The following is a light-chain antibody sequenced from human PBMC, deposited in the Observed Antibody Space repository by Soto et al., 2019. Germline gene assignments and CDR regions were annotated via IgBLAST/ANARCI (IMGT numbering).Light chain of an antibody. J-gene: IGKJ5*01. CDR1: QSVSSSY. Sequence: EIVLTQSPGTLSLSPGERVTLSCRASQSVSSSYLAWYQQKPGQAPRLLIYGASSRATGLPDRFSGSGSGTDFPLTISRLEPEDFAVYYCQQYGSSLAITFGQGTRLDIK. CDR3: QQYGSSLAIT. CDR2: GAS. V-gene: IGKV3-20*01.